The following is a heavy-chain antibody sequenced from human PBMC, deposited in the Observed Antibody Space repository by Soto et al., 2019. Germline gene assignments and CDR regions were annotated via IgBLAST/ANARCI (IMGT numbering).Heavy chain of an antibody. CDR1: GFTFTNYA. D-gene: IGHD2-15*01. V-gene: IGHV3-23*01. CDR2: ISGTTGHT. Sequence: GALRLSCAASGFTFTNYAMHWVRHTPGKGLEWVSTISGTTGHTFYADAVKGRFTISRDNSKNTLYLQMNGLGAEDTAMYYCAKGGSAYCSGGTCYHPFDYWGQGTLVTVSS. CDR3: AKGGSAYCSGGTCYHPFDY. J-gene: IGHJ4*02.